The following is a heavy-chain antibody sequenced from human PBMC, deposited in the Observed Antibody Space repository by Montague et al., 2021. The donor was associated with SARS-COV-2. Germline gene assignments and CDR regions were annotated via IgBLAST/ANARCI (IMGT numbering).Heavy chain of an antibody. Sequence: PALVKPTQTLTLTCTFSGFSLSTSGVGVGWIRQPPGKALEWLALIYLDDDKRYSPSLKTRLTITKDTSKNQVVLTMTNMDPVDTGTYYCAHRLARHYDIKAHFWCSFDYWGEGTLVTVSS. CDR2: IYLDDDK. D-gene: IGHD3-22*01. CDR1: GFSLSTSGVG. CDR3: AHRLARHYDIKAHFWCSFDY. V-gene: IGHV2-5*02. J-gene: IGHJ4*02.